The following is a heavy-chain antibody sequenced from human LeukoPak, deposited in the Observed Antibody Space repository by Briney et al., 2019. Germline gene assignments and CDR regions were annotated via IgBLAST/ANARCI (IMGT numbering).Heavy chain of an antibody. V-gene: IGHV1-46*01. D-gene: IGHD2-2*01. J-gene: IGHJ4*02. Sequence: ASVTVSYKASGYTFTSYYMHWVRQAPGQGLEWMGIINPSGGSTSYAQKFQGRVTMTRDTSTSTVYMELSSLRSEDTAVYYCARDGACSSSTSCYHYWGQGTLVTVSS. CDR2: INPSGGST. CDR1: GYTFTSYY. CDR3: ARDGACSSSTSCYHY.